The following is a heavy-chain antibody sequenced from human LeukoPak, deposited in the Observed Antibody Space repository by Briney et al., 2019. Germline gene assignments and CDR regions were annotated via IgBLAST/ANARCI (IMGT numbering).Heavy chain of an antibody. V-gene: IGHV6-1*01. J-gene: IGHJ4*02. CDR3: ARAGQGYCTSISCYLSLDF. D-gene: IGHD2-2*01. CDR1: GDSVSSNSAA. Sequence: SQTLSLTCAISGDSVSSNSAAWNWIRQSPSRGLEWLGRTYYRSKWYNDYAVSVKSRITINPDTSKNQFSLNVNSVTAADTAVYYCARAGQGYCTSISCYLSLDFWGQGTLVTVSS. CDR2: TYYRSKWYN.